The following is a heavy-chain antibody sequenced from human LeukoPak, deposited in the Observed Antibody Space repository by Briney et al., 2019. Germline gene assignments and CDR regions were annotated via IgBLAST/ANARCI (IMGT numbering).Heavy chain of an antibody. J-gene: IGHJ4*02. D-gene: IGHD6-13*01. CDR1: GFSFDDFA. Sequence: GGSLRLSCAASGFSFDDFAMHWVRQAPGKGLEWVSLISGDGGSTYYAYSVRRRFTISRDNSKNSLYLQMNSLRTEDTALYYCAKDRGRYNSSWSYWGEGTLVTVST. V-gene: IGHV3-43*02. CDR2: ISGDGGST. CDR3: AKDRGRYNSSWSY.